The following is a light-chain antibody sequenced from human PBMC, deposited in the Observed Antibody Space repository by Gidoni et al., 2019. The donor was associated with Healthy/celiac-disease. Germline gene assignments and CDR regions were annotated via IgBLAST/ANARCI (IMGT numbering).Light chain of an antibody. V-gene: IGKV3-15*01. CDR2: GAS. J-gene: IGKJ1*01. CDR3: RQYNNWPT. Sequence: EIVMTQSPATLSVSPGERATLSCRASQSVSSNLAWYQQKPGQAPRLLIYGASTRATGIPARFSGSGSGTEFTLTISSLQSEDFAVYYCRQYNNWPTFGQGTKVEIK. CDR1: QSVSSN.